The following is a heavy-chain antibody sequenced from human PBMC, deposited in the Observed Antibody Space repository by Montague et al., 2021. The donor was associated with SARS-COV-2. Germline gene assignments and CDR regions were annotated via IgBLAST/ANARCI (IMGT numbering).Heavy chain of an antibody. CDR2: ITSSSTYI. V-gene: IGHV3-21*01. CDR1: EFTFSRHT. Sequence: SLRLSCAASEFTFSRHTMNWFRQPPGKGLKWVASITSSSTYIYYTDSVRGRFTIPRDNAKNSVYLQMDGLTAEDTAVYFCARELAMGDEYYYYGMDVWGQGTTVTVS. D-gene: IGHD1-26*01. CDR3: ARELAMGDEYYYYGMDV. J-gene: IGHJ6*02.